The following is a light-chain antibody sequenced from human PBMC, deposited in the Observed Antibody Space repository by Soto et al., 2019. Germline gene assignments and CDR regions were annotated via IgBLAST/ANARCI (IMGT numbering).Light chain of an antibody. V-gene: IGKV1-9*01. CDR2: DAS. CDR3: QQLNGYLELT. Sequence: DIQLTQSPSFLSASVGDIVTITCRASQGISTYLAWYQQKLGKAPKLLIYDASTLQSGVPSRFSGSRSGTEFTLTISSLQPEDFATYYCQQLNGYLELTFGGGTKVDIK. J-gene: IGKJ4*01. CDR1: QGISTY.